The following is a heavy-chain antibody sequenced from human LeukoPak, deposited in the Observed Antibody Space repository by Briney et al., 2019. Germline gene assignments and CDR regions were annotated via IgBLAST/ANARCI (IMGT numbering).Heavy chain of an antibody. CDR3: AAAPSYSSSWYPQWDY. J-gene: IGHJ4*02. CDR2: IYYSGST. CDR1: GGSFSGYY. V-gene: IGHV4-59*01. Sequence: SETLSLTCAVYGGSFSGYYWSWIRQPPGKGLEWIGYIYYSGSTNYNPSLKSRVTISVDTSKNQFSLKLSSVTAADTAVYYCAAAPSYSSSWYPQWDYWGQGTLVTVSS. D-gene: IGHD6-13*01.